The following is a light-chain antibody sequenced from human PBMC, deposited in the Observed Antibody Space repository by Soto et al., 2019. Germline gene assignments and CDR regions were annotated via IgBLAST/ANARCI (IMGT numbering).Light chain of an antibody. J-gene: IGKJ4*01. CDR3: QQYDSYSPLT. Sequence: DIQMTQSPSSLSASVGDRVTITCLASQSISNWLAWYQQKPGKAPKLLIFDAFSLESGVPSRFSGSRSGTEFTLTISSLQPDDYATYYCQQYDSYSPLTFGGGTKVDIK. CDR2: DAF. V-gene: IGKV1-5*01. CDR1: QSISNW.